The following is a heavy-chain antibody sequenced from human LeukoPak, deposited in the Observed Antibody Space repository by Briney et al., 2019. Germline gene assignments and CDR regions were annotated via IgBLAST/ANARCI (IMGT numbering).Heavy chain of an antibody. Sequence: ASVTVTCKASGSTFSDYHINWVRQASGQGPEWMGWLNPKSGDASYNQAFQGRVTMTRDTSISTAYMELNRLRSDDTAMYYCARGEYSNGYPYRLDSGGQGTLVTVSA. D-gene: IGHD3-16*01. CDR2: LNPKSGDA. V-gene: IGHV1-2*02. J-gene: IGHJ4*02. CDR3: ARGEYSNGYPYRLDS. CDR1: GSTFSDYH.